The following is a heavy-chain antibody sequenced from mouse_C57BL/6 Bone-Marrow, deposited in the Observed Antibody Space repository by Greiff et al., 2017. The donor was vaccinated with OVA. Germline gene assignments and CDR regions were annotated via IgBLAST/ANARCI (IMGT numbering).Heavy chain of an antibody. V-gene: IGHV1-76*01. CDR1: GYTFTDYY. CDR2: IYPGSGNT. Sequence: QVQLQQSGAELVRPGASVKLSCKASGYTFTDYYINWVKQRPGQGLEWIARIYPGSGNTYYNEKFKGKATLTAEKSSSTAYMQLSSLISEDSAVYCWASYWDKDYWGQGTTLTVSS. J-gene: IGHJ2*01. CDR3: ASYWDKDY. D-gene: IGHD4-1*01.